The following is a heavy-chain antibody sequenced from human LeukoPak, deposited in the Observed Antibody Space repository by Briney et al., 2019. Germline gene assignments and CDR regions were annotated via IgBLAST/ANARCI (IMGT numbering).Heavy chain of an antibody. CDR2: IKQDGSEK. CDR1: GFTFSSYW. Sequence: GGSLRLSCAASGFTFSSYWMSWVRQAPGKGLEWVANIKQDGSEKYYVDSVKGRFTISRDNAKNSLYLQMNSLRAEDTAVYYCARVDIAAAGDFDYWGQGTPVTVSS. V-gene: IGHV3-7*01. J-gene: IGHJ4*02. CDR3: ARVDIAAAGDFDY. D-gene: IGHD6-13*01.